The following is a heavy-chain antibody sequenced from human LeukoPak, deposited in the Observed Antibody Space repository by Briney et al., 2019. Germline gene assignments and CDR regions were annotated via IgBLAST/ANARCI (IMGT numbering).Heavy chain of an antibody. CDR3: AREWPVVPAAIDSFDY. J-gene: IGHJ4*02. CDR2: ISSSSSYI. D-gene: IGHD2-2*02. V-gene: IGHV3-21*01. Sequence: AGGSLRLSCAASGFTFSSYSMNWVRQAPGKGLEWVSSISSSSSYIYYADSVKGRFTISRDNAKNSLYLQMNSLRAEDTAVYYCAREWPVVPAAIDSFDYWGQGTLVTVSS. CDR1: GFTFSSYS.